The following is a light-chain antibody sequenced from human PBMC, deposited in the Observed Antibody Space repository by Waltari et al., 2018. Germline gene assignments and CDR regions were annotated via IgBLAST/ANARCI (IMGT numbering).Light chain of an antibody. CDR1: SSNTGSNT. CDR2: SNN. J-gene: IGLJ1*01. CDR3: AAWDDSLNVYV. V-gene: IGLV1-44*01. Sequence: QSVLTQPPSESGTPGLRVTISCSGTSSNTGSNTVNWYQQHPGTAPKVLIYSNNQRPSGVPDRFSGSKSGTSASLAISGLQSEDEADYYCAAWDDSLNVYVFGTVTKVTVL.